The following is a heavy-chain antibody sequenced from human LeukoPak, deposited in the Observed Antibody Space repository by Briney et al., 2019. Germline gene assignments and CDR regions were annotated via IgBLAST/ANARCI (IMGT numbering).Heavy chain of an antibody. J-gene: IGHJ4*02. Sequence: GASVKVSCTVSGYTLTELSMHWVRQAPGKGLEWMGGFDPEDGETIYAQKFQGRVTMTEDTSTDTAYMELSSLRSEDTAVYYCATATYCSSTSCPLDYWGQGTLVTVSS. D-gene: IGHD2-2*01. CDR2: FDPEDGET. CDR3: ATATYCSSTSCPLDY. V-gene: IGHV1-24*01. CDR1: GYTLTELS.